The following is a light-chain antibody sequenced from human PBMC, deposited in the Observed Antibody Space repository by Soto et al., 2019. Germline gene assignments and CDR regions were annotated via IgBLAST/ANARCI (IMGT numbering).Light chain of an antibody. Sequence: ETALTQSPGTLSLSPGERATLSCRASQTVNGNSLGWYQQKPGQAPRLLIYDTSSRATGIPDRFSGSGSGTDVTLAISRREPEDFAVYSWQQCGSLPGTFGQGTRVDIK. CDR2: DTS. CDR1: QTVNGNS. J-gene: IGKJ1*01. CDR3: QQCGSLPGT. V-gene: IGKV3-20*01.